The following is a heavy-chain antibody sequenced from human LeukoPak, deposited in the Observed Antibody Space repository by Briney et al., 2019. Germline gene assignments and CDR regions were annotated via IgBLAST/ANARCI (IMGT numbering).Heavy chain of an antibody. D-gene: IGHD3-9*01. Sequence: PSETLSLTCTVSGYSISSGYYWGWIRQPPGKGLEWIGSIYHSGSTYYNPSLKSRVTISVDTSKNQFSLKLSSVTAADTAVYYCARVDEYYDILTTPKIWFDPWGQGTLVTVSS. CDR2: IYHSGST. V-gene: IGHV4-38-2*02. CDR3: ARVDEYYDILTTPKIWFDP. CDR1: GYSISSGYY. J-gene: IGHJ5*02.